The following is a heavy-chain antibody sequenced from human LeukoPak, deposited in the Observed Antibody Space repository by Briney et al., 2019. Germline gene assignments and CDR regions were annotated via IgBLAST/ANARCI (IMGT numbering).Heavy chain of an antibody. CDR1: GYSFTKSW. D-gene: IGHD5-12*01. CDR2: IYPGYSDT. J-gene: IGHJ4*02. CDR3: ASHGYGYYFDY. V-gene: IGHV5-51*01. Sequence: GEALKISCKGSGYSFTKSWIGWVRQMPGKGLEWMGIIYPGYSDTRYSPSFQGQVTISADKSITTAYLHWSSLKASDTAMYYCASHGYGYYFDYWGQGTLVTVSS.